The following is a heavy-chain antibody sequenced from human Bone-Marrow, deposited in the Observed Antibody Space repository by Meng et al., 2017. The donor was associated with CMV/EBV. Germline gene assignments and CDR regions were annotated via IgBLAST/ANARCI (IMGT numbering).Heavy chain of an antibody. CDR3: AGLSNPGDN. V-gene: IGHV1-2*02. J-gene: IGHJ4*02. CDR1: GYTFIGYY. D-gene: IGHD2/OR15-2a*01. Sequence: ASVKVSCKASGYTFIGYYMHWVRQAPGQGLEWMGWINPNSGGTNYAQKFQGRVTMTRDTSTSTVFMELASLKSEDMGVYYCAGLSNPGDNWGQGTLVTVSS. CDR2: INPNSGGT.